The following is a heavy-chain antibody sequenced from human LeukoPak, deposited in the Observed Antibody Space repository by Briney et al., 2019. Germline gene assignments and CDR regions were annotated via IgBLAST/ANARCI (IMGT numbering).Heavy chain of an antibody. CDR2: IYYSGST. CDR3: ARSHVEIAFDI. Sequence: SQTLSLTCTVSGGSISSGDYYRSWIRQPPGKGLEWIGYIYYSGSTYYNPSLKSRVTISVDTSKNQFSLKLSSVTAADTAVYYCARSHVEIAFDIWGQGTMVTVSS. V-gene: IGHV4-30-4*08. J-gene: IGHJ3*02. D-gene: IGHD5-24*01. CDR1: GGSISSGDYY.